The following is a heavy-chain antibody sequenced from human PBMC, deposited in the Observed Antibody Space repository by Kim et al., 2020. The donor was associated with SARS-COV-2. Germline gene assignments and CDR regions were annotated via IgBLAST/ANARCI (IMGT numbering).Heavy chain of an antibody. CDR1: GGPFSGYY. CDR3: ARGCLKFQFYQQPKDCWFDL. D-gene: IGHD2-2*01. J-gene: IGHJ5*02. CDR2: TKYNGRT. Sequence: SETLSLTCTLSGGPFSGYYWSWIRQPPGKGLEWVGETKYNGRTNFNPSLESRVTISVDTSKNQFSLKLSSVTAADTAVYYCARGCLKFQFYQQPKDCWFDLWGQGTVGTVSS. V-gene: IGHV4-34*01.